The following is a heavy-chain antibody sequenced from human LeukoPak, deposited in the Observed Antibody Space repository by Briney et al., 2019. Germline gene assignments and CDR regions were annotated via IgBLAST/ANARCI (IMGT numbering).Heavy chain of an antibody. Sequence: GESLKISCKGSGYSFTSYWIGWVRQMPGKGLEWMGIIYPGDSDTRYSPSFQGQVTISADKSISTAYLQWSSLKASDTAMYYCARGGKDQLLSHDDYYYMDVWGKGTTVTVSS. CDR3: ARGGKDQLLSHDDYYYMDV. J-gene: IGHJ6*03. CDR1: GYSFTSYW. CDR2: IYPGDSDT. D-gene: IGHD2-2*01. V-gene: IGHV5-51*01.